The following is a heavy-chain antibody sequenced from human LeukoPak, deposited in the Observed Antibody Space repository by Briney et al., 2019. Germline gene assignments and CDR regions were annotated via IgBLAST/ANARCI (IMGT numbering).Heavy chain of an antibody. CDR1: GFTFNSYG. J-gene: IGHJ4*02. Sequence: GGSLRLSCAASGFTFNSYGMHWVRQAPGKGLEWVAFIRYDGSNKYYADSVKGRFTISRDNSKYTLYLQMNSLRGEDTAVYYCAKDRSGYSYGNTGFDYWGQGTLVTVSS. V-gene: IGHV3-30*02. D-gene: IGHD5-18*01. CDR2: IRYDGSNK. CDR3: AKDRSGYSYGNTGFDY.